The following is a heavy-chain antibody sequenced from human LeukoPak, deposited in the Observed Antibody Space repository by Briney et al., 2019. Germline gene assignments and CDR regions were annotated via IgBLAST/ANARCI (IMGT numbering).Heavy chain of an antibody. J-gene: IGHJ4*02. Sequence: ASETLSLTCTVSGGSISSYYWSWIRQPPGKGLEWIWYIYYSGSTNYNPSLKSRVTISVDTSKNQFSLKLSSVTAADTAVNYCARAHQLGPYYFDYWGQGTLVTVSS. CDR2: IYYSGST. D-gene: IGHD2-2*01. CDR3: ARAHQLGPYYFDY. V-gene: IGHV4-59*01. CDR1: GGSISSYY.